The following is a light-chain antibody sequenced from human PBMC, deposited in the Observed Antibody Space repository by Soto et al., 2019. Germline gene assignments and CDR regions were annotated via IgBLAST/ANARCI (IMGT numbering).Light chain of an antibody. CDR2: DAS. CDR3: QHSNHWPLYT. V-gene: IGKV3-15*01. CDR1: QSVSRN. J-gene: IGKJ2*01. Sequence: EVVMTQSPATLSVSPGERATLSCRASQSVSRNLAWYQQRPGRAPRLLIYDASTRATNIPTRFSGSWSGTDFTLTISSLHSADFAIYYFQHSNHWPLYTSGQGTKLEIK.